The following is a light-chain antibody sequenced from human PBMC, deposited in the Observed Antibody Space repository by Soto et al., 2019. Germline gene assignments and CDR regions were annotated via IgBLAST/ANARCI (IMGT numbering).Light chain of an antibody. CDR1: QSVLYSSDNKNY. CDR2: WAS. J-gene: IGKJ1*01. CDR3: QQYYNTPPWT. V-gene: IGKV4-1*01. Sequence: DIVMTQSPDSLAVSLGERATINCKSSQSVLYSSDNKNYLAWYQQKPGQPPKLLIYWASTRESGVPDRFSGSGPGTDFTLTISSLQAEDVAVYNCQQYYNTPPWTFGQGTKVEI.